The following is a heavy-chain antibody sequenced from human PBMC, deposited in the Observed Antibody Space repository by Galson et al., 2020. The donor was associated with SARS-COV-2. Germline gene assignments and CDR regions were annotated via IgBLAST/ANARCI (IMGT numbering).Heavy chain of an antibody. CDR2: IYWDDDK. D-gene: IGHD3-22*01. J-gene: IGHJ5*02. CDR3: AHTHDCDSSGPSNWFDP. CDR1: GLSLSTSGVG. V-gene: IGHV2-5*02. Sequence: KMSGPTLVKPTQPLTLPCTFSGLSLSTSGVGVGWIRQPPGKALEWLALIYWDDDKRYSPSLKSRLTITKDTSKNQVVITMTNMEPVYTATYYCAHTHDCDSSGPSNWFDPWGQGTLVTVSS.